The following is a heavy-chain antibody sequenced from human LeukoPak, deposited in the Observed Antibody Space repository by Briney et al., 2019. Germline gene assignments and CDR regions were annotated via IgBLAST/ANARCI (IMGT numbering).Heavy chain of an antibody. Sequence: GGSLRLSCAASGFTFSDHYMDWVRQAPGKGLEWVGRTRNEANSYTTEYAASVKGRFTISRDDSKNSLYLQMNSLKTEDTAVYYCATRSSWYDYYYGMDVWGQGTTVTVSS. CDR3: ATRSSWYDYYYGMDV. CDR2: TRNEANSYTT. D-gene: IGHD6-13*01. J-gene: IGHJ6*02. V-gene: IGHV3-72*01. CDR1: GFTFSDHY.